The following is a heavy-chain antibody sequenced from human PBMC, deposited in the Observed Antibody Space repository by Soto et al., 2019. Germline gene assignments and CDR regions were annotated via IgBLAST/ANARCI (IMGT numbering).Heavy chain of an antibody. CDR1: GFTFSSYA. V-gene: IGHV3-23*01. J-gene: IGHJ3*02. CDR3: AKDGGYSYVPDAFDI. Sequence: SGGSLRLSCAASGFTFSSYAMSWVRQAPGKGLEWVSATLGSGRSTYYADSVKGRFTISRDNSKNTLYLQMNRLRAEDTAVYYCAKDGGYSYVPDAFDIWGQGTMVTVSS. CDR2: TLGSGRST. D-gene: IGHD5-18*01.